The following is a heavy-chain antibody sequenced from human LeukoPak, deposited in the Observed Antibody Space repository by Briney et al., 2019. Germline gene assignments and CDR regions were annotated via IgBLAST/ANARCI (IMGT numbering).Heavy chain of an antibody. V-gene: IGHV1-2*02. CDR1: GYTFTGYY. CDR2: INPNSGGT. CDR3: ARVVVYNWNDLIDY. Sequence: SVNVSCKASGYTFTGYYMHWVRQAPGQGLEWMGWINPNSGGTNYAQKFQGRVTMTRDTSISTAYMELRSLRSDDTAVYCCARVVVYNWNDLIDYWGQGALVTVSS. D-gene: IGHD1-1*01. J-gene: IGHJ4*02.